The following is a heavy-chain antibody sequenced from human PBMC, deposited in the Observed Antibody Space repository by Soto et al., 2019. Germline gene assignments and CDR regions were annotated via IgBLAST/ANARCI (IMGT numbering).Heavy chain of an antibody. Sequence: GGSLRLSCAASGFTFSNAWINWVRQAPGKGLEWVGRVKSKTHGGTTDFAASVKGRFAISRDDSKNTLFLQMNSLRVEDTAVYYCARDDVHCSGGRCYGVPMDVWGKGTTVTVSS. D-gene: IGHD2-15*01. CDR3: ARDDVHCSGGRCYGVPMDV. J-gene: IGHJ6*03. V-gene: IGHV3-15*07. CDR2: VKSKTHGGTT. CDR1: GFTFSNAW.